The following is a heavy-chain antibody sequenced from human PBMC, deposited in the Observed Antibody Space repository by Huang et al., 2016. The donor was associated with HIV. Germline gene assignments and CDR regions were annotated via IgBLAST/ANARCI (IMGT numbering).Heavy chain of an antibody. CDR2: INLNSGGK. D-gene: IGHD3-16*01. CDR1: GYTFTDYY. CDR3: ARGPGELLDY. J-gene: IGHJ4*02. V-gene: IGHV1-2*02. Sequence: VQLVQSGAEVKKPGASVKVSCKASGYTFTDYYMHWVRQAPGQGLEWMGWINLNSGGKNYAQKLQGRVTMTRDMSISTAYMELRRLRSDDTAVYYCARGPGELLDYWGQGTLVTVSS.